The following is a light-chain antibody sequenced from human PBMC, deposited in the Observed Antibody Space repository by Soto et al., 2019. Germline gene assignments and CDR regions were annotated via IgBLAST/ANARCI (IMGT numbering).Light chain of an antibody. CDR3: QQYYDYPPLI. V-gene: IGKV3-15*01. Sequence: EIVMTQSPATLSVSPGERATLSCRASRNITRKLAWYQQKPGQAPRLLISGASTRATGIPARFSGSGSGTEFTLTISSLQSEEFAVYYCQQYYDYPPLIFGGGTKVEIK. J-gene: IGKJ4*01. CDR2: GAS. CDR1: RNITRK.